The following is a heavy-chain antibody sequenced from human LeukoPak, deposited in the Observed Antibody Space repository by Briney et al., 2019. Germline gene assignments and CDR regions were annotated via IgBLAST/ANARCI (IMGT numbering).Heavy chain of an antibody. J-gene: IGHJ3*02. D-gene: IGHD6-19*01. V-gene: IGHV3-53*01. CDR1: GFTVSSNN. CDR3: AREGSGWYSADAFDI. Sequence: GGSLRLSCAASGFTVSSNNMSWVRQAPGKGLEWVSVIYSGGSTYYADSVKGRFTISRDNSKNTLNLQMNSLRAEDTAVYYCAREGSGWYSADAFDIWGQGTMVTVSS. CDR2: IYSGGST.